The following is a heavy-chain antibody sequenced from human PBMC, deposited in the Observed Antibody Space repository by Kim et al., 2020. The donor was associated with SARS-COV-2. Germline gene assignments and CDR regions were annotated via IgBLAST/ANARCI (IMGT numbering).Heavy chain of an antibody. D-gene: IGHD3-22*01. CDR3: ARAWYYDSSGYQRAPSSDFDY. Sequence: ASVKVSCKASGYTFTSYAMNWVRQAPGQGLEWMGWINTNTGNPTYAQGFTGRFVFSLDTSVSTAYLQISSLKAEDTAVYYCARAWYYDSSGYQRAPSSDFDYWGQGTLVTVSS. V-gene: IGHV7-4-1*02. J-gene: IGHJ4*02. CDR2: INTNTGNP. CDR1: GYTFTSYA.